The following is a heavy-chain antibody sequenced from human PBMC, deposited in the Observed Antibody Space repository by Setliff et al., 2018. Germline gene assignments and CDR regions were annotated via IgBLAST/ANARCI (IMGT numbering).Heavy chain of an antibody. CDR1: GDSLDSIAEGNQF. Sequence: SETLSLTCSVSGDSLDSIAEGNQFWGWIRQPAGKGLEWIGQIYTSWSTNYNPSLKSRVTISLDTSRNQFSLKVTSVTAADTAVYFCARYPSKLPELGIYGRFDFWGQGAQVTVSS. CDR3: ARYPSKLPELGIYGRFDF. J-gene: IGHJ4*02. D-gene: IGHD7-27*01. V-gene: IGHV4-61*09. CDR2: IYTSWST.